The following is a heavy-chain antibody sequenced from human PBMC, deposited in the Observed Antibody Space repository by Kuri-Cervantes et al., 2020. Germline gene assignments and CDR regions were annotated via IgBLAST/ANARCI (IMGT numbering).Heavy chain of an antibody. V-gene: IGHV4-61*02. D-gene: IGHD3-16*01. Sequence: SETLSLTCTVSGDSISSGSYHWTWFRQPAGKGLEWIGRIYPNGNTYYNPSLQSRVTISADRSENQFSLRLNSVTAADTAVYYCARDTWSPVTASDYAFDNWGHGTMVTVSS. CDR1: GDSISSGSYH. CDR3: ARDTWSPVTASDYAFDN. CDR2: IYPNGNT. J-gene: IGHJ3*02.